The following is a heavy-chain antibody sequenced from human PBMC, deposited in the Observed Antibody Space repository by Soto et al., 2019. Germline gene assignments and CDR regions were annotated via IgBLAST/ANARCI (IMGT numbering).Heavy chain of an antibody. V-gene: IGHV1-69*02. J-gene: IGHJ5*02. CDR3: ARASGYCSSTSCYNGFDP. D-gene: IGHD2-2*03. Sequence: ASVKVSCKASGGTFSSYTISWVRQAPGQGLEWMGRIIPILGIANYAQKFQGRVTITADKSTSTAYMELSSLRSEDTAVYYCARASGYCSSTSCYNGFDPWGQGTLVTVSS. CDR1: GGTFSSYT. CDR2: IIPILGIA.